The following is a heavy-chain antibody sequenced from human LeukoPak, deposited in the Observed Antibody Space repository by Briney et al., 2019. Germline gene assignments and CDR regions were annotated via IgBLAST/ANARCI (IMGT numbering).Heavy chain of an antibody. J-gene: IGHJ6*03. V-gene: IGHV4-4*02. CDR1: GGSISSSNW. CDR3: ARATATTEPPYYYYYYYMDV. Sequence: SGTLSLTCAVSGGSISSSNWWSWVRQPPGKGLEWIGEIYHSGSTNYNPSLKSRVTISVDKSKNQFSLKLSSVTAADTAVYYCARATATTEPPYYYYYYYMDVWGKGTTVTVSS. CDR2: IYHSGST. D-gene: IGHD4-17*01.